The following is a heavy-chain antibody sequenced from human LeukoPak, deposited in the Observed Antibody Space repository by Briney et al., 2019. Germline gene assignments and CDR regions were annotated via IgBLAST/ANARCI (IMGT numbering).Heavy chain of an antibody. CDR1: GFPFSSFA. CDR2: ISGRGYST. D-gene: IGHD2-15*01. Sequence: GGSVRLSCAASGFPFSSFAMRCVRQAPGEGLEGVSVISGRGYSTLYADSVKGRFTISRDNYENTVYLQMNSQRAEDTAVYYCARETEDFDSWGQGTLVIVSS. J-gene: IGHJ4*02. CDR3: ARETEDFDS. V-gene: IGHV3-23*01.